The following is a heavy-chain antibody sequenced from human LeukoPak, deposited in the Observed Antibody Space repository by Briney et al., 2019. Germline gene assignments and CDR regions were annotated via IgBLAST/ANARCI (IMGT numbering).Heavy chain of an antibody. D-gene: IGHD3-16*02. CDR2: ISGSGGST. CDR1: GFTFSSYA. V-gene: IGHV3-23*01. CDR3: AKGGDYVWGGYRHNYFDY. J-gene: IGHJ4*02. Sequence: GGSLRLSCAASGFTFSSYAMSWVRQAPGKGLEWVSAISGSGGSTYYADSVKGRFTISRDNSKNTLYLQMNSLRAEDTAVYYCAKGGDYVWGGYRHNYFDYWGQGTLVTVSS.